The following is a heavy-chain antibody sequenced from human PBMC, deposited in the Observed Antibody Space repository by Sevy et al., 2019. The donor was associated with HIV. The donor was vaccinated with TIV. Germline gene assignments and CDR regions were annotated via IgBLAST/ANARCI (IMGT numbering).Heavy chain of an antibody. Sequence: ASVKVSCKASGGTFSSYAISWVRQAPGQGLEWMGGIIPIFGTANYAQKFQGRVTITADESTSTAYMELSGLRSEDTAVYYCARDDGIDAFDIWGQGTMVTVSS. CDR2: IIPIFGTA. J-gene: IGHJ3*02. CDR1: GGTFSSYA. V-gene: IGHV1-69*01. CDR3: ARDDGIDAFDI.